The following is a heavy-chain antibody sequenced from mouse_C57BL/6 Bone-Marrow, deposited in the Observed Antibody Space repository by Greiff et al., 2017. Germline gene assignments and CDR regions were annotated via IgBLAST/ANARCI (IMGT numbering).Heavy chain of an antibody. J-gene: IGHJ2*01. Sequence: EVQLQQSGAELVRPGASVKLSCTASGFNIKDDYMHWVKQRPEQGLEWIGWIDPENGDTEYASKFQGKATITADTSSNTAYLQLSSLTSEDTAVYYCTTHITTVVATEYFDDWGQGTTLTVSS. CDR3: TTHITTVVATEYFDD. CDR1: GFNIKDDY. V-gene: IGHV14-4*01. D-gene: IGHD1-1*01. CDR2: IDPENGDT.